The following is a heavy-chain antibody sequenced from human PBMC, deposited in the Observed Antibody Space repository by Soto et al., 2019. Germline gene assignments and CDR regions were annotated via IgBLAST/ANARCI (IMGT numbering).Heavy chain of an antibody. Sequence: GGSLRLSCAASGFTFASYAMNWVRQAPGKGLEWVSGISGGGGSTFYADSVKGRFTISRDNSKNTLYLQMNSLRAEDTALYYCAILPPFTMVRGVVDVWGQGTTVTVSS. D-gene: IGHD3-10*01. V-gene: IGHV3-23*01. CDR3: AILPPFTMVRGVVDV. CDR1: GFTFASYA. CDR2: ISGGGGST. J-gene: IGHJ6*02.